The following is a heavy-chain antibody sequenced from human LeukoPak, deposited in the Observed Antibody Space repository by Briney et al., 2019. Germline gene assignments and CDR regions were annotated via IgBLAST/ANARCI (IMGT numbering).Heavy chain of an antibody. CDR2: IYHSGST. V-gene: IGHV4-38-2*02. J-gene: IGHJ6*04. Sequence: PSETLSLTCTVSGYSISSGYYWGWIRQPPGKGLEWIGSIYHSGSTYYNPSLKSRVTISVDTSKNQFSLKLSSVTAADTAVYYCARDWDVWGKGTTVTVSS. CDR1: GYSISSGYY. CDR3: ARDWDV.